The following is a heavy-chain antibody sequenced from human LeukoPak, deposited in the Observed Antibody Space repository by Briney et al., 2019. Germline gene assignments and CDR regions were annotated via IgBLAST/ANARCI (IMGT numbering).Heavy chain of an antibody. CDR3: ARAWQWAFDI. J-gene: IGHJ3*02. Sequence: GGSLRLSCAASGFTFSTSWMSWVRQTPGKGLEWVASIKQDGSEKYYVDSVRGRFTISRDNAKNSLSLQMNSLRGEDTAVYYCARAWQWAFDIWGQGTMVTVS. D-gene: IGHD2-8*01. CDR1: GFTFSTSW. V-gene: IGHV3-7*04. CDR2: IKQDGSEK.